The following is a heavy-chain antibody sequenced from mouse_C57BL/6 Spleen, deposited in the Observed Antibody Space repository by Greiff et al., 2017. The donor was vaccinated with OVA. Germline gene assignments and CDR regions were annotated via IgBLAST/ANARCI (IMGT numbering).Heavy chain of an antibody. CDR2: IWSGGST. J-gene: IGHJ4*01. V-gene: IGHV2-2*01. D-gene: IGHD1-1*01. CDR1: GFSLTSYG. CDR3: ARYYGSLYTMDY. Sequence: VQLQQSGPGLVQPSQSLSITCTVSGFSLTSYGVHWVRQSPGKCLEWLGVIWSGGSTDYNAAFIFRLSISKDNSKSQVFFKMNSLQADDTAIDYCARYYGSLYTMDYWSQRASVTISS.